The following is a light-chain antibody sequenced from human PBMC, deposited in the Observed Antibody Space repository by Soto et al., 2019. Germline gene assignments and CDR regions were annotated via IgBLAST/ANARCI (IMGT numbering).Light chain of an antibody. CDR3: QQTLSVPRT. CDR2: AAS. V-gene: IGKV1-12*01. J-gene: IGKJ1*01. Sequence: DIQMTQSPSSVSASVGDRVTITCRASQGISSWLAWYQQKPGKAPKLLIYAASSLQSGVPSRFSGSGSGTYFTLTITGLQPEDSATYYCQQTLSVPRTFGLGTKVEIK. CDR1: QGISSW.